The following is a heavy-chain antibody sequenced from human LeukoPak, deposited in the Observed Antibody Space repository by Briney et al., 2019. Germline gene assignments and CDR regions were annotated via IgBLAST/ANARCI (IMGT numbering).Heavy chain of an antibody. CDR3: AKDIGYSRGSGSYYGMDV. Sequence: GGSLRLSCAASGFTFDDYAMHWVRQAPGKGLEWVSGISWNSGSIGYADSVKGRFTISRDNAKNSLYLQMNSLRAEDTALYYGAKDIGYSRGSGSYYGMDVWGQGTTVTVSS. D-gene: IGHD6-19*01. CDR1: GFTFDDYA. V-gene: IGHV3-9*01. J-gene: IGHJ6*02. CDR2: ISWNSGSI.